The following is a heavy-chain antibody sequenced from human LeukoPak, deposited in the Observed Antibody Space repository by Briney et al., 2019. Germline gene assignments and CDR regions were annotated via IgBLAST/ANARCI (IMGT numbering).Heavy chain of an antibody. D-gene: IGHD3-9*01. V-gene: IGHV1-46*01. CDR3: ARSNDILTGYDY. CDR1: GYTFTSYY. J-gene: IGHJ4*02. Sequence: ASVKVSCKASGYTFTSYYIHWVRQAPGQGLEWMGLINPSGGSTNYAQKFQGRGTITADESTSTAYMELSSLRSEDTAVYYCARSNDILTGYDYWGQGTLVTVSS. CDR2: INPSGGST.